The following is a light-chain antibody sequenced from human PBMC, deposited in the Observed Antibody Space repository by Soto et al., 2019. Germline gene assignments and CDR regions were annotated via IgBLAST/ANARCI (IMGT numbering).Light chain of an antibody. CDR3: QQYNNWPRT. CDR1: QSVSSN. V-gene: IGKV3-15*01. Sequence: EIVMTQSPATLSVSPGERATISCRASQSVSSNLAWYQQKPGQAPRLLIYGASTRATGIPARFSGSGSGTEFTLTISSLQSEDFAVYYCQQYNNWPRTFGQGTKVESK. CDR2: GAS. J-gene: IGKJ1*01.